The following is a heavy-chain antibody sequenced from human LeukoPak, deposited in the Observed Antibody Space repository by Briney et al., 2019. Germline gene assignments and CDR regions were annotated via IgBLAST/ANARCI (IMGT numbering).Heavy chain of an antibody. CDR1: GFTLDTYA. J-gene: IGHJ4*02. V-gene: IGHV3-23*01. D-gene: IGHD4-11*01. CDR2: ISSDGNI. Sequence: GGSLRLSCAASGFTLDTYAMSWIRQAPGKGLEWVSAISSDGNIYYADSMMGRFTISRDKSKNTLYLQMNSLRAEDTALYYCAKRSVTFDYWGQGTLVTVSS. CDR3: AKRSVTFDY.